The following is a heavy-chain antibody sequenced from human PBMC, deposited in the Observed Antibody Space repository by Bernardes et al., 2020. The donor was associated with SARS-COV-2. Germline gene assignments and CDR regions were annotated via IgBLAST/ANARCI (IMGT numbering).Heavy chain of an antibody. CDR1: GGSISSYY. V-gene: IGHV4-59*01. CDR2: IYYSGST. D-gene: IGHD5-12*01. Sequence: ETLSLTCTVSGGSISSYYWSWIRQPPGKGLEWIGYIYYSGSTNYNPSLKSRVTISVDTSKNQFSLKLSSVTAADTAVYYCARGAEMATKFFDYWGQGTLVTVSS. CDR3: ARGAEMATKFFDY. J-gene: IGHJ4*02.